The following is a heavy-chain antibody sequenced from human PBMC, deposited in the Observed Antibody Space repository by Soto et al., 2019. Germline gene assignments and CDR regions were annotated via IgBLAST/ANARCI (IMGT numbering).Heavy chain of an antibody. V-gene: IGHV3-23*01. CDR1: RVSVSSYA. CDR3: ARSFETLVLIRAFWFDP. J-gene: IGHJ5*02. Sequence: WGSMRLSCAAYRVSVSSYAMSWFRQAPGKGLEWVSAISGSGGSTYYADSVKGRFTISRDNSKNTLYLQMNSLRPEDTAVYYCARSFETLVLIRAFWFDPWGQGTLVTVPS. CDR2: ISGSGGST. D-gene: IGHD3-22*01.